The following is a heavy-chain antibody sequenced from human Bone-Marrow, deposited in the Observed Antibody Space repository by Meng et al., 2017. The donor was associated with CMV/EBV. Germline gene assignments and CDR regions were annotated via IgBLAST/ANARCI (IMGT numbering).Heavy chain of an antibody. CDR2: INPNSGGT. J-gene: IGHJ3*02. D-gene: IGHD5-24*01. CDR1: GYTFTGYY. V-gene: IGHV1-2*02. CDR3: ARTVQGEMVTLGGDAFDI. Sequence: ASVKVSCKASGYTFTGYYMHWVRQAPGQGLEWMGWINPNSGGTNYAQKFQGRVTMTRDTSISTAYMELSRLRSDDTAVYYCARTVQGEMVTLGGDAFDIWGQGTMVTVSS.